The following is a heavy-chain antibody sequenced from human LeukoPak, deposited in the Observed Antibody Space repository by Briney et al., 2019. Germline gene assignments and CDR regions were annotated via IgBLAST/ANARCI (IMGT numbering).Heavy chain of an antibody. CDR3: ARDSQWLVPVSAYYFDY. J-gene: IGHJ4*02. Sequence: GRSLRLSCAAAGFTFSSYAMHWVRQAPGKGLEWVAVISYDGSNKYYADSVKGRFTISRDNSKNTLYLQMNSLRAEDTAVYYCARDSQWLVPVSAYYFDYWGQGTLVTVSS. V-gene: IGHV3-30-3*01. D-gene: IGHD6-19*01. CDR1: GFTFSSYA. CDR2: ISYDGSNK.